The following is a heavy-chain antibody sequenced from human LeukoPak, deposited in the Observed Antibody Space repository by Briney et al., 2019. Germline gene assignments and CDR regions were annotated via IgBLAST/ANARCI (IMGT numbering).Heavy chain of an antibody. V-gene: IGHV4-31*03. CDR2: IYYSGST. CDR1: GGSISSGGYY. Sequence: PSETLSLTCTVSGGSISSGGYYWSWIRQHQGKGLEWIVYIYYSGSTYYNPSLKRRSTISVDTSKNQFSLKLSSVTAADTGGYYCGRGHAPRYYRMDVWGEGTTVTVSS. CDR3: GRGHAPRYYRMDV. J-gene: IGHJ6*01.